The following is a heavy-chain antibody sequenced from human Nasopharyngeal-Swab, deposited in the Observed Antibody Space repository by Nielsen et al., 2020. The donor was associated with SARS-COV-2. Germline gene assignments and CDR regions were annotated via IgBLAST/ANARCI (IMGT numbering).Heavy chain of an antibody. V-gene: IGHV4-39*07. CDR1: GGSIISSGYY. CDR3: VGSSWYGDYYYYYGMDV. CDR2: VYYSGST. Sequence: SDLLSFTCTASGGSIISSGYYWGSIRQPPGKGLAWTGIVYYSGSTYYNPSLKSPVTISVDTSKNQFSLKLSSVTAADTAVYYCVGSSWYGDYYYYYGMDVWGQGTTVTVSS. J-gene: IGHJ6*02. D-gene: IGHD6-13*01.